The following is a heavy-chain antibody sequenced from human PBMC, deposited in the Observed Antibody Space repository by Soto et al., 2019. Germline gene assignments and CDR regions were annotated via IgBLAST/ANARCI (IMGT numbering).Heavy chain of an antibody. D-gene: IGHD3-3*01. Sequence: QVQLQESGPGLVKPSQTLSLTCTVSGGSMSSGGYYWSWIRQQPGKGLEWIGYIYYSRNTYYNPSLKSRVTISIDTSKNQFSLKLSSVTAADTAVYYCARSLTIFGVAPRSWFDPWGQGTLVTVSS. CDR1: GGSMSSGGYY. CDR3: ARSLTIFGVAPRSWFDP. V-gene: IGHV4-31*03. CDR2: IYYSRNT. J-gene: IGHJ5*02.